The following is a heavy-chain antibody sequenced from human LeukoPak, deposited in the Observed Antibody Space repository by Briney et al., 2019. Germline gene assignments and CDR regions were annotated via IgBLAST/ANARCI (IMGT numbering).Heavy chain of an antibody. CDR3: ATDYYYDSSGSYYTVDY. CDR1: GYTFTSYH. Sequence: ASVKVSCKASGYTFTSYHMHWVRQAPGKGLEWMGGFDPEDGETFYAQKFQGRVTMTEDTSTDTAYMELSSLRSEDTAVYYCATDYYYDSSGSYYTVDYWGQGTLVTVSS. CDR2: FDPEDGET. V-gene: IGHV1-24*01. J-gene: IGHJ4*02. D-gene: IGHD3-22*01.